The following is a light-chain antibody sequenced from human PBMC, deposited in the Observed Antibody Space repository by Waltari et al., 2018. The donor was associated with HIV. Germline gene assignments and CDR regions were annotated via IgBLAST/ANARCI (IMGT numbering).Light chain of an antibody. CDR1: SSDVGAYDY. J-gene: IGLJ3*02. CDR3: RSFSNTNHVL. Sequence: QSALTQPASVSGSPGQSITISCTGTSSDVGAYDYVSWYQQHPGKAPKLIIYEVNNRPSGVSDRFSGPKSGGTASLAISGLHVEDEADYYCRSFSNTNHVLFGGGTKLTVL. V-gene: IGLV2-14*01. CDR2: EVN.